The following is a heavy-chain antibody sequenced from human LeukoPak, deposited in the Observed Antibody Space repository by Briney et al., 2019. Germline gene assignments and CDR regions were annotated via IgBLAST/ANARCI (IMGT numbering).Heavy chain of an antibody. Sequence: ASVKVSCKASGYTFTSHDINWVRQATGQGLEWMGWMNPNSGNTGYAQKFQGRVTVTRNTSISTAYMELSSLRSEDTAVYYCASNVAVAGAFDIWGQGTMVTVSS. V-gene: IGHV1-8*01. CDR3: ASNVAVAGAFDI. CDR1: GYTFTSHD. CDR2: MNPNSGNT. D-gene: IGHD6-19*01. J-gene: IGHJ3*02.